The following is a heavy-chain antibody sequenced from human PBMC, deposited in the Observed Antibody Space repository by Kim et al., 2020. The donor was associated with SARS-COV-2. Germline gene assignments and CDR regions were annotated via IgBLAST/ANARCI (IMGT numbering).Heavy chain of an antibody. CDR2: FDAKDAKT. J-gene: IGHJ3*02. Sequence: ASVKVSCKVSGYTLIEISMHWVRQAPGKGLEWMGGFDAKDAKTIYAQKFLGRVSMTEDTSTDTAYMELSSLRSDDTAVYYCATDLSGSYLRKAFDIWGQG. V-gene: IGHV1-24*01. D-gene: IGHD1-26*01. CDR1: GYTLIEIS. CDR3: ATDLSGSYLRKAFDI.